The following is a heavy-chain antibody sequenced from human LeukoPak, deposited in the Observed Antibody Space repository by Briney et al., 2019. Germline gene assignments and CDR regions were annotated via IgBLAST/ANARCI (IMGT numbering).Heavy chain of an antibody. CDR1: GFTFGGYG. D-gene: IGHD1-14*01. Sequence: GGSLRLSCAGPGFTFGGYGMHWFRQTPGKGLEWVAVIAYDGSRAFYADSVKGRFTISRDNPKNTMSVQMDDLRAEDTAVYYCTRYNNDYFDYWGQGTLVTVSS. J-gene: IGHJ4*02. CDR3: TRYNNDYFDY. CDR2: IAYDGSRA. V-gene: IGHV3-33*01.